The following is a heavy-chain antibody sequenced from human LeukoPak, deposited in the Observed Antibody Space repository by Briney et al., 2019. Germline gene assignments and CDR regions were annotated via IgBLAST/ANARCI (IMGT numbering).Heavy chain of an antibody. CDR1: DYSISSDYF. D-gene: IGHD3-10*01. CDR2: IYHSGST. CDR3: ARDYRGIRRAGHGFDI. V-gene: IGHV4-38-2*02. J-gene: IGHJ3*02. Sequence: SETLSLTCAVSDYSISSDYFWGWIRQPPGKGLEWIGNIYHSGSTYYNPSLKSRVTISVDTSKNQFSLNLSSVTAADTAVYYCARDYRGIRRAGHGFDIWGQGAMVTVSS.